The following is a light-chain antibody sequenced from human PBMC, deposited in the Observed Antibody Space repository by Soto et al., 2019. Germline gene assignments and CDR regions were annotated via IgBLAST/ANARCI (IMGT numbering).Light chain of an antibody. CDR2: EVS. CDR1: SSDVGGYNA. CDR3: TSHAGSNNYV. V-gene: IGLV2-8*01. J-gene: IGLJ1*01. Sequence: QSALTQPPSASGSPGQSVTISCTGSSSDVGGYNAVAWYQQHPGKAPKLMIYEVSKRPSGVPARFSGSKSGNTASLTVSGLQAEDEADYYCTSHAGSNNYVFGTGTKLTVL.